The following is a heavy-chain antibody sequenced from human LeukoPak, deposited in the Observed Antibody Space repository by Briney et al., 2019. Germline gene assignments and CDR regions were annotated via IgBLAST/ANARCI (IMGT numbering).Heavy chain of an antibody. CDR3: ARATYSSSWYYLDY. Sequence: SETLSLTCTVSGDSISSYYWSWIRQPPGKGLEWIGDIYYSGSANYNPSLMSRVTISVDTSKNQFSLKLSSVTAADTAVYYCARATYSSSWYYLDYWGQGTLVTVSS. CDR1: GDSISSYY. V-gene: IGHV4-59*08. D-gene: IGHD6-13*01. CDR2: IYYSGSA. J-gene: IGHJ4*02.